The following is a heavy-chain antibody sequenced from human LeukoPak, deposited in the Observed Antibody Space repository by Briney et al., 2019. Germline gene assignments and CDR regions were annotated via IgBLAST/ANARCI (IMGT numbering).Heavy chain of an antibody. CDR3: ARDQVRDYYDSSGSSGH. Sequence: PGGSLRLSCAASGFTFSSYSMNWVRQAPGKGLEWVSSISSSSSYIYYAASVKGRFTISRDNAKNSLYLQMNSLRAEDTALYYCARDQVRDYYDSSGSSGHWGQGTLVTVSS. CDR2: ISSSSSYI. V-gene: IGHV3-21*04. D-gene: IGHD3-22*01. J-gene: IGHJ4*02. CDR1: GFTFSSYS.